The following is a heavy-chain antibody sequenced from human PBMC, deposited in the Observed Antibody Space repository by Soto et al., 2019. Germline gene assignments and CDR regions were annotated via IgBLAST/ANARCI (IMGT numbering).Heavy chain of an antibody. J-gene: IGHJ4*02. CDR3: AKRGGSGTYFDY. Sequence: EVQLLESGGGLVQPGGSLRLSCAASGFSFSNYAMTWVRQAPGKGLEWVSSITGSGGSTYDADSVKGRFTISRDNSKKTQYLQMNSLRADDTAVYYCAKRGGSGTYFDYWGQGTLVTVSS. CDR2: ITGSGGST. CDR1: GFSFSNYA. D-gene: IGHD3-10*01. V-gene: IGHV3-23*01.